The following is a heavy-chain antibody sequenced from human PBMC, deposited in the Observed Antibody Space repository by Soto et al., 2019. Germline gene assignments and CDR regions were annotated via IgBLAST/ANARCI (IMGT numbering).Heavy chain of an antibody. Sequence: GAPVEGSCKASGGTLRSHAISWVGQAPGQGAEWMGGIIPIFGTANYAQKFQGRVTITADESTSTAYMELSSLRSEDTAVYYCARGRAVNYGDSDYYYYYGMDVWGQGTTVTVSS. CDR3: ARGRAVNYGDSDYYYYYGMDV. J-gene: IGHJ6*02. CDR1: GGTLRSHA. CDR2: IIPIFGTA. V-gene: IGHV1-69*13. D-gene: IGHD4-17*01.